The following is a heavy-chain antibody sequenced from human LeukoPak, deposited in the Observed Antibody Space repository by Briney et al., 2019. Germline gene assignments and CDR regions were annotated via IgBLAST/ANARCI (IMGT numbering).Heavy chain of an antibody. CDR2: ISGSGGST. J-gene: IGHJ4*02. CDR1: GFTFSSYP. Sequence: GGSLRLSCAAPGFTFSSYPMSWFRQAPGKGLEWVSAISGSGGSTYYADSVKGRFTISRDNSKNTLYLQMNSLRAEDTAVYYCAKPQYSSGLDYWGQGTLATVSS. V-gene: IGHV3-23*01. CDR3: AKPQYSSGLDY. D-gene: IGHD6-19*01.